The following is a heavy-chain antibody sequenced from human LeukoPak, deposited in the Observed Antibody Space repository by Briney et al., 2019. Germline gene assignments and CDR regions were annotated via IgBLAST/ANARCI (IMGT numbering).Heavy chain of an antibody. CDR1: GGSISSGGYY. D-gene: IGHD7-27*01. CDR3: AREALTINWGASEDY. CDR2: IYHSGST. J-gene: IGHJ4*02. V-gene: IGHV4-30-2*01. Sequence: SQTLSLTCTVSGGSISSGGYYWSWIRQPRGKGLEWIGYIYHSGSTYYNPSLKSRVTISVDRSKNQFSLKLSSVTAADTAVYYCAREALTINWGASEDYWGQGTLVTVSS.